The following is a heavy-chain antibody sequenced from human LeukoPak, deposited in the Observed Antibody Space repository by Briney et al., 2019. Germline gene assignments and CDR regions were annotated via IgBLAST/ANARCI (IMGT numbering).Heavy chain of an antibody. J-gene: IGHJ6*03. CDR2: ISAYNGNT. CDR3: ARLMYSSGWYAVAYYYYYMDV. V-gene: IGHV1-18*01. Sequence: ASVKVSCKASGYTFTSYGISWVRQAPGQGLEWMGWISAYNGNTNYAQKLQGRVTMTTDTSTSTAYMELRSLRSDDTAVYYCARLMYSSGWYAVAYYYYYMDVWGQGTTVTVSS. D-gene: IGHD6-19*01. CDR1: GYTFTSYG.